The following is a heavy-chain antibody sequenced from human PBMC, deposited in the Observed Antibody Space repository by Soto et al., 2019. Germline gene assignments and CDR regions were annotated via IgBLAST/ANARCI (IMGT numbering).Heavy chain of an antibody. CDR3: ARAPEQWLAPYYFDY. CDR2: IIPIFGTA. Sequence: SVKVSCKASGGTFSSYAISWVRQAPGQGLEWMGGIIPIFGTANYAQKFQGRVTITADESTSTAYMELSSLRSEDTAVYYCARAPEQWLAPYYFDYWGQGTLVTVSS. D-gene: IGHD6-19*01. CDR1: GGTFSSYA. J-gene: IGHJ4*02. V-gene: IGHV1-69*13.